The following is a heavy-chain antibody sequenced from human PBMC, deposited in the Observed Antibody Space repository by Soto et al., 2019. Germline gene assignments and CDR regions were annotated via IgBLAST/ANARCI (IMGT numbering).Heavy chain of an antibody. V-gene: IGHV1-18*01. D-gene: IGHD6-6*01. CDR1: GYTFTTYS. CDR2: MNTYTGNT. CDR3: ARDRLHSTSSIRFDY. Sequence: ASVKVSCKASGYTFTTYSISWLRQAPGQGLEWMGWMNTYTGNTDYAQSLRGRVTMTRDTSTDTAYMELRSLRSDDTAMYYCARDRLHSTSSIRFDYWGQGALVTVS. J-gene: IGHJ4*02.